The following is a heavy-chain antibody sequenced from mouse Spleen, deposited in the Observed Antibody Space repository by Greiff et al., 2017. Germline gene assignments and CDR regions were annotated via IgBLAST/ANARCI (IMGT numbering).Heavy chain of an antibody. CDR2: INHDGTN. J-gene: IGHJ2*01. CDR1: GYSITSGYY. V-gene: IGHV3-6*01. Sequence: EVQRVESGPGLVTPSQSLSLTCSVTGYSITSGYYWNWIRQFPGNRLEWMGYINHDGTNDYNPSLRHRISITRETSTNQFFLKLNSVIIEDTATYYCAREWDYFDNWGQGIPLAVSS. CDR3: AREWDYFDN.